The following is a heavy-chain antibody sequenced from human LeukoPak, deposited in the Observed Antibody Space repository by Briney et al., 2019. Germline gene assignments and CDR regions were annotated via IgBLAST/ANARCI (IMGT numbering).Heavy chain of an antibody. Sequence: ASVKVSCKASGGTFSSYAISWVRQAPGQGLEWMGRIIPILGIANYAQKFQGRVTITADKSTSTAYMELSSLRSEDTAVYYCAGEVVVAATSYYYYYGMDVWGQGTTVTVSS. V-gene: IGHV1-69*04. CDR3: AGEVVVAATSYYYYYGMDV. J-gene: IGHJ6*02. CDR2: IIPILGIA. CDR1: GGTFSSYA. D-gene: IGHD2-15*01.